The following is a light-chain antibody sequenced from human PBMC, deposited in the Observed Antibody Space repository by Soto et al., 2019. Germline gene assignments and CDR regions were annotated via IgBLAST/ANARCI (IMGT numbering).Light chain of an antibody. J-gene: IGLJ1*01. CDR3: QSYDISLRGFV. CDR2: DNT. CDR1: SSNIGAHYD. Sequence: QSVLTQPPSVSGAPGQRVTISCTGSSSNIGAHYDVHWYQQLPGTAPRLLIFDNTNRPSGVPDRFSASKSDTSASLAISGLQAEDEADYYCQSYDISLRGFVFGTGTKLTAL. V-gene: IGLV1-40*01.